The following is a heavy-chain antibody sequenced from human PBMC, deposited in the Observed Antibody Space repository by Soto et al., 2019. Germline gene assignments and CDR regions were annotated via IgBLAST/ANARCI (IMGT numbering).Heavy chain of an antibody. V-gene: IGHV6-1*01. Sequence: QIQLQQSGPGLVKPSQTVSLTCVISGDSVSTNSATWKWIRQSPARGLEWLGRTYLRSKWYNEYAVSVKSPIAIRPDTSTNLFSLHLSSVNPEDTAVYFCARAAVAFDAFDLWGQGTVATVSS. J-gene: IGHJ3*01. CDR3: ARAAVAFDAFDL. CDR2: TYLRSKWYN. D-gene: IGHD2-15*01. CDR1: GDSVSTNSAT.